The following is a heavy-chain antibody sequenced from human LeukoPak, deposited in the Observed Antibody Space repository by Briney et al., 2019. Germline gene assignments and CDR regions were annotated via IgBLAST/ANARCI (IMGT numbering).Heavy chain of an antibody. D-gene: IGHD6-13*01. J-gene: IGHJ4*02. CDR2: IEEDGSAK. CDR1: GFTFSGYW. V-gene: IGHV3-7*05. CDR3: ARAGQLNY. Sequence: GGSLRLSSVGSGFTFSGYWMNRVRQAPGRGLEWVAKIEEDGSAKYYMDSVKGRFSIYRDNAKNSLYLQMYSLRAEDTAMYYCARAGQLNYWGQGTLVTVSS.